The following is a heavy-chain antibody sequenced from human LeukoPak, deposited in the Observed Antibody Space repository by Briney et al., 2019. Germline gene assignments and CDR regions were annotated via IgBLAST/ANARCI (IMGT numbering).Heavy chain of an antibody. Sequence: GGPLQISCKGSGSRFTSYWIGWVRQLPGKGLGWMGIIYPGDSDTRYSPSFQGQVTISADKSISTAYLQWSSLKASDTAMYYCARHGEAVGATWRDYWGQGTLVTVSS. CDR1: GSRFTSYW. CDR2: IYPGDSDT. CDR3: ARHGEAVGATWRDY. V-gene: IGHV5-51*01. J-gene: IGHJ4*02. D-gene: IGHD1-26*01.